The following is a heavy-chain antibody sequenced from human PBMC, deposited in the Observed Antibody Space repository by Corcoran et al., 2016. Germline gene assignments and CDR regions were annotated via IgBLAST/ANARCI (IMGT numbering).Heavy chain of an antibody. CDR2: IIPIFGTA. V-gene: IGHV1-69*06. CDR3: ARAGSVSPEYYYDSSGLGY. J-gene: IGHJ4*02. CDR1: GGTFSSYA. Sequence: QVQLVQSGAEVKKPGSSVKVSCKASGGTFSSYAISWVRQAPGQGLEWMGGIIPIFGTANYAQKFQGRVTITADKSTSTAYMELSSLRSEDTAVYYCARAGSVSPEYYYDSSGLGYWGQGTLVTVSS. D-gene: IGHD3-22*01.